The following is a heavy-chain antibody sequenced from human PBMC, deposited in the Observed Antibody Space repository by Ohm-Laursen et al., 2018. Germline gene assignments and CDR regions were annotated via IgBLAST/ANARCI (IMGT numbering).Heavy chain of an antibody. CDR2: INSDGSST. Sequence: SLRLSCSASGFTFSSYWMTWVRQAPGEGLVWVSRINSDGSSTSYADSVKGRFTISRDNGKNTLYLQMNGLRAEDTAVYYCARDQYYYDSSGSYWGQGTLVTVSS. D-gene: IGHD3-22*01. CDR3: ARDQYYYDSSGSY. V-gene: IGHV3-74*01. J-gene: IGHJ4*02. CDR1: GFTFSSYW.